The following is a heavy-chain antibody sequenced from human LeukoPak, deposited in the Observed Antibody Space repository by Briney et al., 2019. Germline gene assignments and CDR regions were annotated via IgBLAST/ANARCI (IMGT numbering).Heavy chain of an antibody. CDR2: ISYDGSNK. CDR1: GFTFSSYA. CDR3: ARGPVDTAMPTGY. D-gene: IGHD5-18*01. V-gene: IGHV3-30-3*01. J-gene: IGHJ4*02. Sequence: GRSPRLSCAASGFTFSSYAMHWVRQAPGKGLEWVAVISYDGSNKYYADSVKGRFTISRDNSKNTLYLQMNSLRAEDTAVYYCARGPVDTAMPTGYWGQGTLVTVSS.